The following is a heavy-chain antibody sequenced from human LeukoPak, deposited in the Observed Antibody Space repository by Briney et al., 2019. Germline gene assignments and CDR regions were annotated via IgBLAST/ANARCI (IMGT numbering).Heavy chain of an antibody. D-gene: IGHD3-10*01. J-gene: IGHJ5*02. CDR2: MNPNSGNT. Sequence: EASVKVSCKASGYTFTSYDINWVRQATGQGLEWMGWMNPNSGNTGYAQKFQGRVTMTRNTSISTAYMELSSLRSEDTAVYYCARGSAIVRGDKGVVDPWGQGTLVPVSS. CDR3: ARGSAIVRGDKGVVDP. CDR1: GYTFTSYD. V-gene: IGHV1-8*01.